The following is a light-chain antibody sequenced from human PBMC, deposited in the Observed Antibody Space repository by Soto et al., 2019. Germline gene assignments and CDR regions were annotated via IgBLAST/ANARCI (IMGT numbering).Light chain of an antibody. CDR2: GAS. V-gene: IGKV3-20*01. CDR1: QSVSSTY. Sequence: EIVLTQSPGTLSLSPGERATLSCRASQSVSSTYLAWYQQKPGQAPRLLIYGASSRATGIPDRFSGSGSVTDFTLTISRLEPEDFAVYYCQQYGSSPPGGLTFGGGTKVEIK. J-gene: IGKJ4*01. CDR3: QQYGSSPPGGLT.